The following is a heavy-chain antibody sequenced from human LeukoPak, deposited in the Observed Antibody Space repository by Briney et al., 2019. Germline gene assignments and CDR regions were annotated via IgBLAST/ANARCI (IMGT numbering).Heavy chain of an antibody. CDR1: GFTFSSYS. CDR2: IRSSSNII. J-gene: IGHJ4*02. V-gene: IGHV3-48*04. Sequence: PGGSLRLSCAASGFTFSSYSMNWVRQAPGKGLEWVSYIRSSSNIIYYADSVKGRFTISRDNTKNSLYLQMNSLRAEDTAVYYCARARELRYYYDSSGYYLDYWGQGTLVTVSS. CDR3: ARARELRYYYDSSGYYLDY. D-gene: IGHD3-22*01.